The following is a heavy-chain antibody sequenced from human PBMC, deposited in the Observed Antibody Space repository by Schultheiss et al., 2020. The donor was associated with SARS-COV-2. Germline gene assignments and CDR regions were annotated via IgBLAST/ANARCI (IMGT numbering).Heavy chain of an antibody. D-gene: IGHD4-17*01. CDR1: GFTFSSYA. CDR3: ARDVSGDYAVGPFDY. J-gene: IGHJ4*02. CDR2: IKQDGSEK. V-gene: IGHV3-7*01. Sequence: GGSLRLSCAASGFTFSSYAMSWVRQAPGKGLEWVANIKQDGSEKYYVDSVKGRFTISRDNAKNSLYLQMNSLRAEDTAVYYCARDVSGDYAVGPFDYWGQGTLVTVSS.